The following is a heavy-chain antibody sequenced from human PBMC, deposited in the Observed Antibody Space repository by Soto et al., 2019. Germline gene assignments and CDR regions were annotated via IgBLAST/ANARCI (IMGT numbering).Heavy chain of an antibody. CDR3: AKGGDIVVVPAGWARSYYGMDV. CDR1: GGTFSSYA. CDR2: IIPIFGTA. V-gene: IGHV1-69*13. D-gene: IGHD2-2*01. J-gene: IGHJ6*02. Sequence: SVKVSCKASGGTFSSYAISWVRQAPGQGLEWMGGIIPIFGTANYAQKFQGRVTITADESTSTAYMELSSLRSEDTAVYYCAKGGDIVVVPAGWARSYYGMDVWGQGTTVTVSS.